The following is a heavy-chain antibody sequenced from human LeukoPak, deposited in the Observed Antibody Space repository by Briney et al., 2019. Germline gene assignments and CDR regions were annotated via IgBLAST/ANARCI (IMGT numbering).Heavy chain of an antibody. CDR3: ARDLVDTAMAYGNYYYGMDV. D-gene: IGHD5-18*01. CDR2: IDHSGST. CDR1: GGSISSSNW. Sequence: SQTLSLTCAVSGGSISSSNWWSWVRQPPGKGLERIGEIDHSGSTNYNPSRKSRVTISVDKSKNQFSLKLSSVTAADTAVYYCARDLVDTAMAYGNYYYGMDVWGQGTTVTVSS. V-gene: IGHV4-4*02. J-gene: IGHJ6*02.